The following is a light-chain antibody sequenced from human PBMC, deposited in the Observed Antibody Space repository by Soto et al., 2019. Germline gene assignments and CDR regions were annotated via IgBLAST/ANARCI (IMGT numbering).Light chain of an antibody. CDR2: GAS. CDR1: QSVSSSY. V-gene: IGKV3-20*01. J-gene: IGKJ1*01. CDR3: QQYDSSPRT. Sequence: DIVLTQSPGTLSLSPGERATLSCRASQSVSSSYLAWYQQNPGQAPRLLIYGASSRATGTPDRFSGSGSGTDFPLTISRLEPEDFAVYYCQQYDSSPRTFGKGTKVDIK.